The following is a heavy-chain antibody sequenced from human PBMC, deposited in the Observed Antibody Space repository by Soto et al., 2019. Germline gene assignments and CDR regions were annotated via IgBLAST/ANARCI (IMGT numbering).Heavy chain of an antibody. V-gene: IGHV3-48*01. CDR2: ISVSGATR. J-gene: IGHJ6*02. D-gene: IGHD2-15*01. Sequence: GGSLRLSCVASGFTFSTDTMNWVRQAPGKGLEWVAHISVSGATRYYADSVKGRFTISRENAKNSLYLQMNSLRAGDTAVYYCARSSKRISGGMDVWGQGTTVTVS. CDR1: GFTFSTDT. CDR3: ARSSKRISGGMDV.